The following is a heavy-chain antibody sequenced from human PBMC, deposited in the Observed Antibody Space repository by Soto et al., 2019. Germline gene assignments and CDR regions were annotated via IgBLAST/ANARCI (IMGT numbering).Heavy chain of an antibody. CDR2: TNEDGREK. V-gene: IGHV3-7*01. CDR1: GFTFTGYW. J-gene: IGHJ5*02. Sequence: EVQLVESGGGLVQPGGSLRLSCAASGFTFTGYWMSWVRQAPGKGLEWVANTNEDGREKFYVDSVKGRFTISRDNAKNSLYLQMNSLRAEYTAVYYCARDRGALGPWGQGTLVTVSS. D-gene: IGHD3-16*01. CDR3: ARDRGALGP.